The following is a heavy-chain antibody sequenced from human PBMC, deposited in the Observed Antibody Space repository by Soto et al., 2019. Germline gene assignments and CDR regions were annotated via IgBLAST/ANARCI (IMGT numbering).Heavy chain of an antibody. CDR2: IHSSGST. Sequence: SETLSLTFTVSGASMNSYHWSWIRQPAGKGLEWIGHIHSSGSTNYNPSLKSRVTMSVDTSKNQFSLRLMSLSAADTAVYYCARDQGVAAAGITWFDPWGQGSLVTVSS. V-gene: IGHV4-4*07. CDR3: ARDQGVAAAGITWFDP. D-gene: IGHD6-13*01. J-gene: IGHJ5*02. CDR1: GASMNSYH.